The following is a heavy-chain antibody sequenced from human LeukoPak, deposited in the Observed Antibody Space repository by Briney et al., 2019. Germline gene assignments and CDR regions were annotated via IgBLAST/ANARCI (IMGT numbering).Heavy chain of an antibody. CDR1: GYTFTSYG. D-gene: IGHD3-22*01. J-gene: IGHJ6*02. Sequence: ASVKVSCKASGYTFTSYGISWVRQAPGQGLEWVGWISAYNGNTNYAQKLQGRVTMTTDTSTSTAYMELRSLRSDDTAVYYCARELAETSYYYDSSPSSGMDVWGQGTTVTVSS. CDR2: ISAYNGNT. V-gene: IGHV1-18*01. CDR3: ARELAETSYYYDSSPSSGMDV.